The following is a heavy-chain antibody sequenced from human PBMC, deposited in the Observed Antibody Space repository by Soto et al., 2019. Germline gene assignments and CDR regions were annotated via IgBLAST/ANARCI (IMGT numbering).Heavy chain of an antibody. J-gene: IGHJ4*02. D-gene: IGHD2-2*01. V-gene: IGHV3-21*01. CDR2: VSKSDYT. Sequence: GGSLRLSCTVSGFPFNNYGINWVRQAPGKGLEWVSSVSKSDYTYYSDSVKGRFTISRDNAKNSVSLQMNTLRVEDTAVYYCAREDSIIIPAVSDFWGQGTLVTVPS. CDR1: GFPFNNYG. CDR3: AREDSIIIPAVSDF.